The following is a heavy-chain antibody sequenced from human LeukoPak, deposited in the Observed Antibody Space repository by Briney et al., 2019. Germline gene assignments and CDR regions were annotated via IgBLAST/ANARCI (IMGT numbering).Heavy chain of an antibody. V-gene: IGHV3-7*01. D-gene: IGHD2-2*01. Sequence: GGSLRLSCAASGFTFSRYWMSRVRQAPGKGLEWVANIKQDGSEKYYVDSVKGRFTISRDNAKNSLYLQMNSLRAEDTAVYYCARDGLLGYCSSTSCYGLDYWGQGTLVTVSS. CDR1: GFTFSRYW. CDR3: ARDGLLGYCSSTSCYGLDY. J-gene: IGHJ4*02. CDR2: IKQDGSEK.